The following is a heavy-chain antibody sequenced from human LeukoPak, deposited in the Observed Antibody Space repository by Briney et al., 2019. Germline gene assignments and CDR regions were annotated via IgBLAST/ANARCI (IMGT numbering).Heavy chain of an antibody. D-gene: IGHD4-17*01. CDR1: GFTFSNAW. CDR3: AAVSVDYGDSSFDF. J-gene: IGHJ4*02. Sequence: PGGSLRLSCAASGFTFSNAWMSWVRQAPGKGLEWVGRIKSMTDGGTTDFAEPVKGIFTISRDDSKKTLYLQMNNLKTECTGLYYCAAVSVDYGDSSFDFWGQGALVTVSS. CDR2: IKSMTDGGTT. V-gene: IGHV3-15*01.